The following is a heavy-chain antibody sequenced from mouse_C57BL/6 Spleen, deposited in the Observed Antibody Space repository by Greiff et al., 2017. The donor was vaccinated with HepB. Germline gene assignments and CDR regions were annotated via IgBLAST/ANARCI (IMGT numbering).Heavy chain of an antibody. CDR1: GFTFSSYA. V-gene: IGHV5-4*03. D-gene: IGHD1-1*01. CDR2: ISDGGSYT. Sequence: EVQGVESGGGLVKPGGSLKLSCAASGFTFSSYAMSWVRQTPEKRLEWVATISDGGSYTYYPDNVKGRITISRDNAKNNLYLQMSHLKSEDTAMYYCARRYYGSSLYFDYWGQGTTLTVSS. CDR3: ARRYYGSSLYFDY. J-gene: IGHJ2*01.